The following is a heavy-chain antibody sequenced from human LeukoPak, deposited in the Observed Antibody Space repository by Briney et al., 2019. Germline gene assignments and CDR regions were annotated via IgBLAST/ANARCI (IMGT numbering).Heavy chain of an antibody. D-gene: IGHD3-10*01. CDR2: ISSSGSSS. CDR3: AKNFGSGNYRSFDY. J-gene: IGHJ4*02. Sequence: PGGSLRLSCAASGFTFSSNAMSWVRQAPGKGLEWVSVISSSGSSSYYADSVKGRFTISRDNSKNTLYLQMNSLRAEDTATYYCAKNFGSGNYRSFDYWGQGILVTVSS. V-gene: IGHV3-23*01. CDR1: GFTFSSNA.